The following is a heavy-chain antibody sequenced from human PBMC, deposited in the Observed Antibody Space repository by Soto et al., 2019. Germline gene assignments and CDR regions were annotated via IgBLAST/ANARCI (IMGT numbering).Heavy chain of an antibody. Sequence: ASVKVSCKASGYTFTSYYMHWVRQAPGQGLERMGIINPSGGSTSYAQKFQGRVTMTRDTSTSTVYMELSSLRSEDTAVYYCARGGDMVRGVMYYYYGMDVWGQGPTVTVSS. D-gene: IGHD3-10*01. CDR2: INPSGGST. V-gene: IGHV1-46*01. J-gene: IGHJ6*02. CDR1: GYTFTSYY. CDR3: ARGGDMVRGVMYYYYGMDV.